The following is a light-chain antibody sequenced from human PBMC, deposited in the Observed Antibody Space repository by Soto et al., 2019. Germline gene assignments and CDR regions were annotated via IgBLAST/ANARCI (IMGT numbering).Light chain of an antibody. V-gene: IGLV4-69*01. CDR1: SGHSSYA. CDR2: LNSDGSH. J-gene: IGLJ2*01. CDR3: QTWGTGTVV. Sequence: QPVLTQSPSASASLGASVKLTCTLSSGHSSYATAWHQQQPEKGPRYLMKLNSDGSHSKGDGIPDRFSGSSSGAERYLTSSSLQSEDEADYYCQTWGTGTVVFGGGTKLTVL.